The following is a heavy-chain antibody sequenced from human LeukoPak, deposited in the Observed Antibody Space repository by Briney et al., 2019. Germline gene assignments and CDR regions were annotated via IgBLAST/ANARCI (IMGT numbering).Heavy chain of an antibody. CDR1: GFTFSSYW. CDR3: ARAPSYYGSGDDY. CDR2: IKQDGSEK. J-gene: IGHJ4*02. D-gene: IGHD3-10*01. Sequence: AGGSLRLSCAASGFTFSSYWMSWVRQAPGKGLEWVANIKQDGSEKYYVDSVKGRFTISRDNAKNSLYLQMNSLRVEDTAVYYCARAPSYYGSGDDYWGQGTLVTVSS. V-gene: IGHV3-7*04.